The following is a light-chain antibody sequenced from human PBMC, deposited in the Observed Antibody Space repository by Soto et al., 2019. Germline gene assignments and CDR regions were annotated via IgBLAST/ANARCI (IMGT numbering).Light chain of an antibody. CDR1: QRVSSN. CDR3: QQYNNWPPWT. V-gene: IGKV3D-15*01. J-gene: IGKJ1*01. CDR2: GAS. Sequence: IVMTQSPATLSVSPGERATLSCRASQRVSSNLAWYQQKPDQAPRLLTYGASIRATGIPARFSGSGSGTEFTLTISSLQSEDFAVYYCQQYNNWPPWTFGQGTKVDI.